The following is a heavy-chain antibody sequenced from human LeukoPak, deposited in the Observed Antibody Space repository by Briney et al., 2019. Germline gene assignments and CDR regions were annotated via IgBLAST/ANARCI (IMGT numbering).Heavy chain of an antibody. CDR2: IKQDGSEK. V-gene: IGHV3-7*01. Sequence: GGSLRLSCAASGFTFSSYWMSWVRQAPGKGLEWVANIKQDGSEKYYVDSVRGRFSISRDTSKNTLYLQMNSLRPEDTAMYYCVRGGANTNAFDFWGQGTMVTVSA. J-gene: IGHJ3*01. D-gene: IGHD1-26*01. CDR3: VRGGANTNAFDF. CDR1: GFTFSSYW.